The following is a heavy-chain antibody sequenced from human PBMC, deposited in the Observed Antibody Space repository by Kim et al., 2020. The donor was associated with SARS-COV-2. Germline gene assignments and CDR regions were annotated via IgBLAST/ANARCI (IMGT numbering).Heavy chain of an antibody. V-gene: IGHV3-7*01. J-gene: IGHJ6*02. CDR3: ARGTYGDYYDGMDV. D-gene: IGHD4-17*01. Sequence: VDAVKGRCTIARDNANNALYRQMNSRRAEDTAVYYCARGTYGDYYDGMDVWGQGTTVTVSS.